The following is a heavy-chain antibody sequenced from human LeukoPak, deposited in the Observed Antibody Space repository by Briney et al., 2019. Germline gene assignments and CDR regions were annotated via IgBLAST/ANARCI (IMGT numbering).Heavy chain of an antibody. D-gene: IGHD3-3*01. CDR2: INPNSGGT. V-gene: IGHV1-2*02. Sequence: GASVKVSCKASGYTFTGYYMHWVRQAPGQGLEWMGWINPNSGGTNYAQKFQGRVTMTRDTSISTAYMELSRLRSDDTAVYYCATGGVRFFGERNYYYYMDVWGKGTTVTVSS. CDR3: ATGGVRFFGERNYYYYMDV. J-gene: IGHJ6*03. CDR1: GYTFTGYY.